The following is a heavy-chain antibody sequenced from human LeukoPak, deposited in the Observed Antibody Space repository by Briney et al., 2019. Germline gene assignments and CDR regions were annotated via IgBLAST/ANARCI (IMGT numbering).Heavy chain of an antibody. CDR1: GFTFSNYG. CDR3: ATSALPYSSSWYPDY. Sequence: PGRSLRLSCAASGFTFSNYGIHWVRQAPGKGLEWVAVISYDGGQKFYAGSVKGRFTISRDNAKNSLYLQMNSLRAEDTAVYYCATSALPYSSSWYPDYWGQGTLVTVSS. J-gene: IGHJ4*02. D-gene: IGHD6-13*01. V-gene: IGHV3-30*03. CDR2: ISYDGGQK.